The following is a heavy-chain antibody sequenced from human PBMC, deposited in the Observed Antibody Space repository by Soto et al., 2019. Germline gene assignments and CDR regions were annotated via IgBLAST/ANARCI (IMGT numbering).Heavy chain of an antibody. CDR3: ARDRVLVATITKVASRFDP. J-gene: IGHJ5*02. Sequence: QVQLVQSGAEVKKPGASVKVSCKASGYTFTSYGISWVRQAPGQGLEWMGWISAYNGNTNYAQKIQGRVTMTTDTSTSTAYMELRSLRADDTAVYYCARDRVLVATITKVASRFDPWGQGTLVTVSS. D-gene: IGHD5-12*01. V-gene: IGHV1-18*01. CDR2: ISAYNGNT. CDR1: GYTFTSYG.